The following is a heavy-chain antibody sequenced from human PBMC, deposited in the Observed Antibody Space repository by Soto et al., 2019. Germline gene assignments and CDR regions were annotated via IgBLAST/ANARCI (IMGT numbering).Heavy chain of an antibody. D-gene: IGHD3-3*01. J-gene: IGHJ4*02. Sequence: QVQLVESGGGGVHPGRSLRLSCEASGFTFSSYGMHWVRQVPAKGLEWVAVISYAGSNKYYADSVKGRFTISRDNSKNTLYLQMNSLRAEDTAVYYCAKGIRFLEWLLFDYWGQGTLVTVSS. CDR2: ISYAGSNK. CDR1: GFTFSSYG. CDR3: AKGIRFLEWLLFDY. V-gene: IGHV3-30*18.